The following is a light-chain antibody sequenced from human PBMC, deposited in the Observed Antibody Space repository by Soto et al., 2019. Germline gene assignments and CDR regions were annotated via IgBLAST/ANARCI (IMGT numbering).Light chain of an antibody. CDR1: QSVSSSY. CDR3: QQYGRPPLYT. Sequence: EIVLTQSPGTLSLSPGERATLSCRASQSVSSSYLAWYQQKPGQAPRLLIYGASSRATGIPDRFSGSGSGKDCTLTISRLETEDHAVDYCQQYGRPPLYTFGQGTKLEIK. CDR2: GAS. V-gene: IGKV3-20*01. J-gene: IGKJ2*01.